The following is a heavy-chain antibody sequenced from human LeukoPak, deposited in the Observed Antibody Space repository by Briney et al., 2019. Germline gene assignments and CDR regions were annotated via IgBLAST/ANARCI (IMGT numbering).Heavy chain of an antibody. CDR1: GGSISSYY. D-gene: IGHD4-23*01. Sequence: SETLSLTCTVSGGSISSYYWSWIRQPPGKGLEWIGYIYYSGSTNYNPSLKSRVTISVDTSKNQFSLKLSSVTAADTAVYYCARSSYGGNLDYWGQGTLVTVSS. J-gene: IGHJ4*02. CDR3: ARSSYGGNLDY. V-gene: IGHV4-59*01. CDR2: IYYSGST.